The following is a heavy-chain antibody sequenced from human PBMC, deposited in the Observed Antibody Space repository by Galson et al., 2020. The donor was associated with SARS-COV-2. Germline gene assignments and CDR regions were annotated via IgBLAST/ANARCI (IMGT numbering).Heavy chain of an antibody. CDR1: GYTFTGYY. J-gene: IGHJ4*02. V-gene: IGHV1-2*02. Sequence: ASVKVSCKASGYTFTGYYLYWVRQAPGQGREWMGWINPSSGGTNYAQKFQGRFTMTRDTSISTAYMELSRLRYDDTAVYYCARDMGVRGPGGYWGQGTLVTVSS. D-gene: IGHD3-16*01. CDR2: INPSSGGT. CDR3: ARDMGVRGPGGY.